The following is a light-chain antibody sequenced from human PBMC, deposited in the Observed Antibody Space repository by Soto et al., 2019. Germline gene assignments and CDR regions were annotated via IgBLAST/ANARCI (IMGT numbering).Light chain of an antibody. J-gene: IGLJ1*01. Sequence: QSLLTQPPSVSGAPGQRVTISCTGSSSNIGAGHEVHWYQQLPGTAPKLLIYGNSNRPSGVPDRFSGSKSGTSASLAITGLQAEDEADYYCQSYDSSLSGSEVFGTGTKVTVL. CDR1: SSNIGAGHE. CDR2: GNS. CDR3: QSYDSSLSGSEV. V-gene: IGLV1-40*01.